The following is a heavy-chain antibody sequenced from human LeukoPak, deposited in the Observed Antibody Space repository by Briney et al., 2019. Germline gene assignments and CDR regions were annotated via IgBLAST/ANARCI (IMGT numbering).Heavy chain of an antibody. Sequence: SETLSLTCTVSGGSISSYYWSWIRQPPGKGLEWIGYIYYSGGTNYNPSLKSRVTISVDTSKNQFSLKLSSVTAADTAVYYCARGVFGYSSSWGQGTLVTVSS. CDR3: ARGVFGYSSS. CDR2: IYYSGGT. V-gene: IGHV4-59*01. D-gene: IGHD6-13*01. CDR1: GGSISSYY. J-gene: IGHJ4*02.